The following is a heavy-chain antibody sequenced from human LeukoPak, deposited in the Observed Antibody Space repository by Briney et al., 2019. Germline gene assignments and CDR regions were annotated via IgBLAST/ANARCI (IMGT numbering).Heavy chain of an antibody. J-gene: IGHJ4*02. CDR1: GFSFSYYW. V-gene: IGHV3-7*03. CDR2: VKGDGSEK. D-gene: IGHD2-21*01. Sequence: GGSLRLSCGASGFSFSYYWMSWARQAPGNGMEWVARVKGDGSEKSYVDSVKGRFTLSRDNAKNSLFLQMDNLRADDTAVYYCARGGSVMFDQWGQGTQVTVSS. CDR3: ARGGSVMFDQ.